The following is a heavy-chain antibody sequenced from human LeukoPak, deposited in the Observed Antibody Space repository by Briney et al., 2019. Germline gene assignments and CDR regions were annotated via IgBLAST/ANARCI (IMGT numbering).Heavy chain of an antibody. J-gene: IGHJ4*02. CDR2: INPNSGGT. CDR3: ARGSLLWFGEFSAQFDY. CDR1: GYTFTGYY. D-gene: IGHD3-10*01. V-gene: IGHV1-2*02. Sequence: GASVKVSCKASGYTFTGYYMHWVRQAPGQGLEWMGWINPNSGGTNYAQKFQGRVTMTRDTSISTAYMELSRLRSDDTAVYYCARGSLLWFGEFSAQFDYWGQGTLVTVSS.